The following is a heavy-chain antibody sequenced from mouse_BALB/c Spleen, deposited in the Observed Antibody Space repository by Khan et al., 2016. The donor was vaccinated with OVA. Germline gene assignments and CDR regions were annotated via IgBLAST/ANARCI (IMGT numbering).Heavy chain of an antibody. Sequence: EVELVESGGGLVQPGGSRKLSCAASGFTFSNFGMHWFRQAPEKGLEWVAYISSGSSTIYYADTVKGRFTISRDNPKNNLFLQMTSLRSEDTAMYYCTRDYYGSSYVAYWGQVTLVTVSA. D-gene: IGHD1-1*01. J-gene: IGHJ3*01. CDR2: ISSGSSTI. CDR1: GFTFSNFG. CDR3: TRDYYGSSYVAY. V-gene: IGHV5-17*02.